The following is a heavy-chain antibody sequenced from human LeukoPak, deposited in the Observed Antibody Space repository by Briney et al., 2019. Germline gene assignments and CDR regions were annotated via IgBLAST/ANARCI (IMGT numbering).Heavy chain of an antibody. CDR3: AKLFESGTYNNFFHY. J-gene: IGHJ4*02. V-gene: IGHV3-23*01. Sequence: GGSLRLSCVASGFTLRSYVMNWVRQTPGKGLEWVSAITATSSSAHDADSVQGRFTISRDNSKNTLYLQMNSLRPEDTAIYYCAKLFESGTYNNFFHYWGQGTLVTVFS. D-gene: IGHD3-10*01. CDR1: GFTLRSYV. CDR2: ITATSSSA.